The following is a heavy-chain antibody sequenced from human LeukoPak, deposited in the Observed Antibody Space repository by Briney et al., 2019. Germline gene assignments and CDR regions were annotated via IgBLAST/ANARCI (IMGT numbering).Heavy chain of an antibody. D-gene: IGHD2-2*01. V-gene: IGHV4-39*01. J-gene: IGHJ5*02. CDR3: ARRGVGYCSSTSCLYWFDP. CDR1: GGSISSSYYY. CDR2: IYYSGST. Sequence: SETLSLTCTVSGGSISSSYYYWGWIRQPPGKGLEWIGSIYYSGSTYYNPSLKSRVTISVDTSKNQFSLKLSSVTAADTAVYYCARRGVGYCSSTSCLYWFDPWGQGTLVTVSS.